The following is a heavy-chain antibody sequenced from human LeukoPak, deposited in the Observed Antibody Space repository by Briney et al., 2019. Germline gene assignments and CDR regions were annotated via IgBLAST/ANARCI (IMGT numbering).Heavy chain of an antibody. CDR2: IYYSGST. CDR3: ARHVPLSWQQLVQSHYYYGMDV. V-gene: IGHV4-39*01. D-gene: IGHD6-13*01. CDR1: GGSISSSSYY. Sequence: SETLSLTCTVSGGSISSSSYYWGWIRQPPGKGLEWIGSIYYSGSTYYNPSLKSRVTISVDTSKNQFSLKLSSVTAADTAVYYCARHVPLSWQQLVQSHYYYGMDVRGQGTTVTVSS. J-gene: IGHJ6*02.